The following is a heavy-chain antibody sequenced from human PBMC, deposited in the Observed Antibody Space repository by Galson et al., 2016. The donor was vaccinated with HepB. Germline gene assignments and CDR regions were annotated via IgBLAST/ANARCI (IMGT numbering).Heavy chain of an antibody. CDR3: ARDLSGPDY. CDR2: IEPDGNSP. J-gene: IGHJ4*02. V-gene: IGHV3-74*01. CDR1: GFTFRNHQ. Sequence: SLRLSCAVSGFTFRNHQMHWLRQVPGKGLVWVSRIEPDGNSPIYADSVKGRFTISRDNAENMLYLQMNSLRAEDTAIYYCARDLSGPDYWGQGTLVTVSP.